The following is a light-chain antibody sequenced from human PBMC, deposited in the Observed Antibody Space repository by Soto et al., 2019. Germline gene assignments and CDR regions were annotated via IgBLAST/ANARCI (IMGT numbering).Light chain of an antibody. CDR3: QQYNNWPLT. V-gene: IGKV3-11*01. CDR2: DAS. CDR1: QSVSSY. Sequence: EIVLTQSPATLSLSPGERATLSCRASQSVSSYLAWYQQKPGQAPRLLIYDASNRATGIPARFSGSGSGTEFTLTISSLQSEDFAVYYCQQYNNWPLTFGGGTTVEIK. J-gene: IGKJ4*01.